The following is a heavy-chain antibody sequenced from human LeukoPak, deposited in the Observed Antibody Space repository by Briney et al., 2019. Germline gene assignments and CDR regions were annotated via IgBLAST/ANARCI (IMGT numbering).Heavy chain of an antibody. CDR1: GGSIGYYY. V-gene: IGHV4-4*07. D-gene: IGHD4-17*01. CDR2: ISTSGST. Sequence: SETLSLTCTVSGGSIGYYYWNWIRQPAGKGLEWIGRISTSGSTNYNPSLKSRVTMSVDTSKNQFSLKLTSVTAADTAVYYCARNLYGDPFRYWGQGTLVTVAS. CDR3: ARNLYGDPFRY. J-gene: IGHJ4*02.